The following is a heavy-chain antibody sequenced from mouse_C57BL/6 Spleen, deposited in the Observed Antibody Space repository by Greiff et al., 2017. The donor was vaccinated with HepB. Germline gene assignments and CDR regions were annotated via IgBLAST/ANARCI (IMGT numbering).Heavy chain of an antibody. Sequence: VQLQQSGPELVKPGASVKIPCKASGYTFTDYNMDWVKQSHGKSLEWIGDINPNNGGTIYNQKFKGKATLTVDKSSSTAYLELRSLTSEDTAVYYCARGLYDYDDGTIPYAMDYWGQGTSVTVSS. CDR1: GYTFTDYN. CDR3: ARGLYDYDDGTIPYAMDY. V-gene: IGHV1-18*01. CDR2: INPNNGGT. J-gene: IGHJ4*01. D-gene: IGHD2-4*01.